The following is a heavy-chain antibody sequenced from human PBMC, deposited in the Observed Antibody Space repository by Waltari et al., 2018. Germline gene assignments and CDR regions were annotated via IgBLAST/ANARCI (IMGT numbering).Heavy chain of an antibody. CDR1: GFTFSSYA. V-gene: IGHV3-23*01. Sequence: EVQLLDSGGGLVQPGGSLRLSCAASGFTFSSYAMSWVPQAPGKGLDWVSTISDSGDSTYYADSVKGRFTISRDNSKNTLYLQMNSLRAEDTAIYYCAKDSPYGSGSYYTPYFDYWGQGTLVTVSS. CDR2: ISDSGDST. J-gene: IGHJ4*02. D-gene: IGHD3-10*01. CDR3: AKDSPYGSGSYYTPYFDY.